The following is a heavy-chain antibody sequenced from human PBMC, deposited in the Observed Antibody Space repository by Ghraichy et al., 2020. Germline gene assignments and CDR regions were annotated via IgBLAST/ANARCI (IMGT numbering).Heavy chain of an antibody. CDR1: GLTFSSYW. D-gene: IGHD6-19*01. CDR3: PRDWGSGWYDY. CDR2: IKEDGSEE. J-gene: IGHJ4*02. Sequence: GGSLRLSCAASGLTFSSYWMSWVRQAPGKGMEWVANIKEDGSEEYYVDSVKGRFTISRDNAKNSLYLQMNSLRPEDTAVYYCPRDWGSGWYDYWGQGTLVTGSS. V-gene: IGHV3-7*01.